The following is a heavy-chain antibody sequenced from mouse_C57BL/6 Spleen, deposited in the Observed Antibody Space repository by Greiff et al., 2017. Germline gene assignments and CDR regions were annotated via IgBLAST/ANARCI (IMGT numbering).Heavy chain of an antibody. CDR1: GYSITSGYY. J-gene: IGHJ2*01. D-gene: IGHD1-1*01. V-gene: IGHV3-6*01. CDR2: ISYDGSN. Sequence: EVHLVESGPGLVKPSQSLSLTCSVTGYSITSGYYWNWIRQFPGNKLEWMGYISYDGSNNYNPSLKNRISITRDTSKNQFFLKLNSVTTEDTATYYCASSYGSIYFDYWGQGTTLTVSS. CDR3: ASSYGSIYFDY.